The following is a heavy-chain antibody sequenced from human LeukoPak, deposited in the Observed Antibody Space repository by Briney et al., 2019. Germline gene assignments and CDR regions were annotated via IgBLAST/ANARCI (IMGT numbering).Heavy chain of an antibody. CDR1: GGSISSGGYY. CDR3: ARDYTIHSSSWYHWFDP. Sequence: SETLSLTCTVSGGSISSGGYYWSWIRQHPGKGLEWIGYIYYSGSTYYNPSLKSRVTISVDMSKNQFSLRLSSVTAADTAVYYCARDYTIHSSSWYHWFDPWGQGNRITVSA. V-gene: IGHV4-31*03. CDR2: IYYSGST. J-gene: IGHJ5*02. D-gene: IGHD6-13*01.